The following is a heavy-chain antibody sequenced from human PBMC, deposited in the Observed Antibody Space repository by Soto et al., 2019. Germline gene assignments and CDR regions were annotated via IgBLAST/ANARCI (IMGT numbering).Heavy chain of an antibody. J-gene: IGHJ6*02. CDR1: GYIFSGHF. CDR3: DRDTRGTRVFDEMDI. CDR2: MNSKNGDT. Sequence: ASVKVSCKASGYIFSGHFIHWMRQAAGQGLEWMGCMNSKNGDTHDAQRFQGRVTMTRDTSLKLVHMDLSGLRSVDAAVYYCDRDTRGTRVFDEMDIWGQGTSVTVSS. V-gene: IGHV1-2*02. D-gene: IGHD2-2*01.